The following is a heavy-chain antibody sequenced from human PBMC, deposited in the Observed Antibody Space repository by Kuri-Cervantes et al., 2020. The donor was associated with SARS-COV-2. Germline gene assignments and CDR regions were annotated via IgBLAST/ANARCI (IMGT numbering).Heavy chain of an antibody. D-gene: IGHD6-6*01. CDR1: GFTFSDYY. V-gene: IGHV3-11*01. CDR2: ISSSGSTI. J-gene: IGHJ3*02. Sequence: GGSLRLSCAASGFTFSDYYMSWIRQAPGKGLEWVSYISSSGSTIYYADSVKGRFTISRDNSKNSLYLQMNSLRAEDTALYYCAKDMYSSSSLDAFDIWGQGTMVTVSS. CDR3: AKDMYSSSSLDAFDI.